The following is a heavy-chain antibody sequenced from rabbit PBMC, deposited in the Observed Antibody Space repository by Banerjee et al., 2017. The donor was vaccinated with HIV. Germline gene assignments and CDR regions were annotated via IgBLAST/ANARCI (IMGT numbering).Heavy chain of an antibody. CDR3: ARDFDL. J-gene: IGHJ4*01. Sequence: QSLEEYGGDLVKPGASLTLTCTASGFSFSNSYYMCWVRQAPGKGLEWIACIYNGDGSTYYASWAKGRFTISKTSSTTVTLQMSSLTAADTATYFCARDFDLWGQGTLVTVS. V-gene: IGHV1S40*01. CDR2: IYNGDGST. CDR1: GFSFSNSYY.